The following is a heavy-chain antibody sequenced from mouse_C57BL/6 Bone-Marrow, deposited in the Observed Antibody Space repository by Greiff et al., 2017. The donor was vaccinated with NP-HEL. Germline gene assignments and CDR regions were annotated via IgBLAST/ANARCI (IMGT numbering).Heavy chain of an antibody. CDR3: ASQEGYYWFAY. J-gene: IGHJ3*01. CDR1: GFTFSSYG. Sequence: EVKLVESGGDLVKPGGSLKLSCAASGFTFSSYGMSWVRQTPDKRLEWVATISSGGSYTYYPDSVKGRFTISRDNAKNTLYLQMSSLKAEDTAMYYCASQEGYYWFAYWGQGTLVTVSA. V-gene: IGHV5-6*01. CDR2: ISSGGSYT. D-gene: IGHD2-3*01.